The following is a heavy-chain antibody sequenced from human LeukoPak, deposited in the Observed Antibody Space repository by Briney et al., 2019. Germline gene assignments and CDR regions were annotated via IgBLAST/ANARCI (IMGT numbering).Heavy chain of an antibody. CDR3: ARHTPTRIVVVPAAIDY. CDR1: GGSISSSSYY. J-gene: IGHJ4*02. Sequence: PSETLSLTCTVSGGSISSSSYYWGWIRQPPGKGLEWIGSIYYSGSTYYNPSLKSRVTISVDTSKNQFSLKLSSVTAADTAVYYCARHTPTRIVVVPAAIDYWGQGTLVTVSS. V-gene: IGHV4-39*01. D-gene: IGHD2-2*01. CDR2: IYYSGST.